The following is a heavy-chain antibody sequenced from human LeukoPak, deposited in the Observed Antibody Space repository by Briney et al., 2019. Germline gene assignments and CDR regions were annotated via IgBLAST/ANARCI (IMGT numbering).Heavy chain of an antibody. CDR1: GYTFTSYG. Sequence: ASVTVSCKASGYTFTSYGISWVRQAPGQGLEWMGWISAYNGNTNYAQKLQGRVTMTTATSRSTAYMELRSLRSGDTAAYYCARDLVRELIQFDYWGQGTLVTVSS. CDR3: ARDLVRELIQFDY. D-gene: IGHD3-10*01. V-gene: IGHV1-18*01. J-gene: IGHJ4*02. CDR2: ISAYNGNT.